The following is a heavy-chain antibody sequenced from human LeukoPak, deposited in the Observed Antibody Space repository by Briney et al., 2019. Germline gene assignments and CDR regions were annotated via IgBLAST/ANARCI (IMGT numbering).Heavy chain of an antibody. CDR1: GYTFTSYG. CDR3: ARAPGYSSGWPGSYYFDY. Sequence: ASVKVSCKASGYTFTSYGISWARQAPGRGLEWMGWISAYNGNTNYAQKLQGRVTMTTDTSTSTAYMELRSLRSDDTAVYYCARAPGYSSGWPGSYYFDYWGQGTLVTVSS. J-gene: IGHJ4*02. V-gene: IGHV1-18*04. CDR2: ISAYNGNT. D-gene: IGHD6-19*01.